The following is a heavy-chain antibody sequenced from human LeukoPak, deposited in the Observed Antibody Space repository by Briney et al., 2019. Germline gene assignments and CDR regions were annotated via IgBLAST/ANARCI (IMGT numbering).Heavy chain of an antibody. V-gene: IGHV1-2*02. J-gene: IGHJ4*02. CDR1: GYTFIGYY. CDR3: ARDLPEETPYDSSGYQDY. Sequence: ASVKVSCKASGYTFIGYYMHWVRQAPGQGLEWMGWINPNSGGTNYAQKFQGRVTMTRDTSISTAYMELSRLRSDDTAVYYCARDLPEETPYDSSGYQDYWGQGTLVTVSS. D-gene: IGHD3-22*01. CDR2: INPNSGGT.